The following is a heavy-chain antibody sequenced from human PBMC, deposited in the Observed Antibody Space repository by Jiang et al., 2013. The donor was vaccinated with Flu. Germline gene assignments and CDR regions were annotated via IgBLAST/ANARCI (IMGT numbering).Heavy chain of an antibody. D-gene: IGHD3-22*01. CDR1: GGSFSSNA. CDR2: IIPIFGTA. V-gene: IGHV1-69*01. CDR3: ARGPDTGAYYYFY. Sequence: GAEVKKPGSSVKVSCKASGGSFSSNAISWVRQAPGQGLEWMGGIIPIFGTANYAQKFQGRVTITADQITNTAYMELSSLRSEDTAVYYCARGPDTGAYYYFYWGQGTLVTVSS. J-gene: IGHJ4*02.